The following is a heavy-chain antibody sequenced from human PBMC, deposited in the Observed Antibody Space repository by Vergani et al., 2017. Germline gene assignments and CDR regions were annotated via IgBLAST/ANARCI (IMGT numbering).Heavy chain of an antibody. J-gene: IGHJ3*02. Sequence: QVQLQESGPGLVKPSETLSLTCNVSGVSISSSYWSWIRQPPGRGLEWIGYIYYSGSTNYNPSLRSRVTISVDTSRNQFSLKLSSVSAADTAVYYCARDRERAFDIWGQGTMVTGFS. CDR1: GVSISSSY. V-gene: IGHV4-59*01. CDR3: ARDRERAFDI. CDR2: IYYSGST. D-gene: IGHD1-26*01.